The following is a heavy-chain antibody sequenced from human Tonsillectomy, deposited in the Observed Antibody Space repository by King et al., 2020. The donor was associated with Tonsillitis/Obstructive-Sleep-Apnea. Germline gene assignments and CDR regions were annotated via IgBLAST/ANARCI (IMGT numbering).Heavy chain of an antibody. Sequence: VQLVESGGGWVQPGRSLRLSCAASGFNFDDYAMHWVRQAPGKGLEWVSGISWNSGSIGYADSVKGRFTISRDNDKNSLYLQMNSLRVEDTALYYCAKGAAGGTEYYFDYWGQGTLVTVSS. CDR3: AKGAAGGTEYYFDY. CDR2: ISWNSGSI. J-gene: IGHJ4*02. V-gene: IGHV3-9*01. D-gene: IGHD6-13*01. CDR1: GFNFDDYA.